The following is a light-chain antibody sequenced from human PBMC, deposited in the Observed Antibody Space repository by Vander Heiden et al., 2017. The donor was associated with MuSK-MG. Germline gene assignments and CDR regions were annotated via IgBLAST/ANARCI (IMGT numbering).Light chain of an antibody. CDR1: QDISSW. V-gene: IGKV1-12*02. Sequence: DIQMTQSPSSVSASVGDRVTITCRASQDISSWLAWYQQKPGKAPKVLIYAASRLQSGVPSRFSGSGSGTDFTLTISSLQPEDVATYYCQQANSFPCTFGQGTLMEIK. CDR3: QQANSFPCT. J-gene: IGKJ5*01. CDR2: AAS.